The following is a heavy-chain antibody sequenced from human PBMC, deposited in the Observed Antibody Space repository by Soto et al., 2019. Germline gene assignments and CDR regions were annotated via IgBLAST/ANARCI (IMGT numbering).Heavy chain of an antibody. CDR1: GFTFSSYG. CDR3: ARDSGTAIDY. Sequence: QVQLVESGGGVVQPGRSLRLSCAASGFTFSSYGMHWVRQAPGKGLEWVAVIWYDGSNKYYADSVKGRFTISRDNSKNTLYLKMNSLRAEDTAVYYCARDSGTAIDYWGQGTLVTVSS. J-gene: IGHJ4*02. CDR2: IWYDGSNK. V-gene: IGHV3-33*01.